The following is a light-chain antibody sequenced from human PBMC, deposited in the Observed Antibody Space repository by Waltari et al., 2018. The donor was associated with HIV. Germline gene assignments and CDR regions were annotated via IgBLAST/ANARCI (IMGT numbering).Light chain of an antibody. CDR3: GTWDRSMDGGV. CDR1: SSNIGNDF. CDR2: DKN. Sequence: QSVLTQPPSVSAAPGQKVAISCSVNSSNIGNDFVSWYQHVPGSAPKLLIYDKNQRPSGIPDRFSGSKCGTSATLDITGLQTGDEADYYCGTWDRSMDGGVFGGGTKLTVL. J-gene: IGLJ2*01. V-gene: IGLV1-51*01.